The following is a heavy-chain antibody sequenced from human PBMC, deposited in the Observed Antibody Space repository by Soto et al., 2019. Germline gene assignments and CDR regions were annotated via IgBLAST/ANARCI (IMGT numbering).Heavy chain of an antibody. V-gene: IGHV4-34*01. CDR2: IYHSGTI. D-gene: IGHD2-15*01. CDR3: ARLYCSAGSCSGSFDY. J-gene: IGHJ4*02. Sequence: PSETLSLTCTVSGGSISSYYWSWIRQPPGKGLEWIGEIYHSGTINYNPSLRSRVTMSVDKSKNQFSLKLTSVTAADTAVYYCARLYCSAGSCSGSFDYWGQGTLVTVSS. CDR1: GGSISSYY.